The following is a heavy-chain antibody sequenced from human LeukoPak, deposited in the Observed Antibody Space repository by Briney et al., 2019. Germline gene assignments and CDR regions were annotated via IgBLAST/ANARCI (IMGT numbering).Heavy chain of an antibody. Sequence: PGGSLRLSWAASGFTFDDYVMHWVRQAPGKGLEWVSLIGWDGVTTHYADSVKGRFTIPRDNTKNSLYLQMNSLRNEDTAVYYCAKGSTYNILTDNLDYWGQGTLVTVSS. CDR3: AKGSTYNILTDNLDY. D-gene: IGHD3-9*01. CDR2: IGWDGVTT. CDR1: GFTFDDYV. V-gene: IGHV3-43*01. J-gene: IGHJ4*02.